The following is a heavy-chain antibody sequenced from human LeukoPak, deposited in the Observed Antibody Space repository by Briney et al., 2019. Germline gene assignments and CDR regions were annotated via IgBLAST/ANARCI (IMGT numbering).Heavy chain of an antibody. CDR2: IIPILGIA. J-gene: IGHJ5*02. D-gene: IGHD5-12*01. V-gene: IGHV1-69*04. Sequence: ASVKVSCKASGGTFSSYAISWVRQAPGQGLEWMGRIIPILGIANYAQKFQGRVTITADKSTSTAYMELSSLRSEDTAVYYCARDNPATMASWFDPWGQGTLVTVSS. CDR1: GGTFSSYA. CDR3: ARDNPATMASWFDP.